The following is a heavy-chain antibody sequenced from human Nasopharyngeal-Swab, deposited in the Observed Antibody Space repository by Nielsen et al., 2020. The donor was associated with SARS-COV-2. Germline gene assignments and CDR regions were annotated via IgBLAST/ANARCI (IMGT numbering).Heavy chain of an antibody. CDR2: ISGSGGST. J-gene: IGHJ4*02. Sequence: GESLKISCAASGFTFSSYAMSWVRQAPGKGLEWVSAISGSGGSTYYADSVKGRFTISRENSKNTLYLQMNSLRAEDTAVYYCAREPGYDSSGYALGYWGQGTLVTVSS. V-gene: IGHV3-23*01. CDR3: AREPGYDSSGYALGY. CDR1: GFTFSSYA. D-gene: IGHD3-22*01.